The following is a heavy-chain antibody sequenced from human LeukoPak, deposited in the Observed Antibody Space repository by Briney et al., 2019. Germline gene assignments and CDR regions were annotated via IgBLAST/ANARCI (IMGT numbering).Heavy chain of an antibody. CDR2: INPNSEGT. V-gene: IGHV1-2*02. CDR3: VRDSGMKAYSYDGRTYYRIKWLDP. J-gene: IGHJ5*02. D-gene: IGHD3-22*01. Sequence: ASVKVSCKASGYPFIASYLNWVRQAPGQGLEWMGWINPNSEGTYYAQKIQGRVSMTRDTSITTAYLELRSLTPDDTAIYYCVRDSGMKAYSYDGRTYYRIKWLDPWGKGTLVAVSS. CDR1: GYPFIASY.